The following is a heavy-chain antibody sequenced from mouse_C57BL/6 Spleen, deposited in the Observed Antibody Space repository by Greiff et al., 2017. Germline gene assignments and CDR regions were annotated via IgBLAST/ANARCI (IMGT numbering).Heavy chain of an antibody. J-gene: IGHJ3*01. CDR3: RREGDGYYSLAY. V-gene: IGHV1-64*01. CDR2: IHPNSGST. D-gene: IGHD2-3*01. CDR1: GYTFTSYW. Sequence: QVQLQQSGAELVKPGASVKLSCTASGYTFTSYWMHWVKQRPGQGLEWIGMIHPNSGSTNYNEKFKSKATLTADKSSSTAYMQLSSLTSEDAAVYCYRREGDGYYSLAYWGQGTLVTVSA.